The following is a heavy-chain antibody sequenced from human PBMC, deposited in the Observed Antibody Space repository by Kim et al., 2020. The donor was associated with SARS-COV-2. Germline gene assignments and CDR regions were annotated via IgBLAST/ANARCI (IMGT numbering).Heavy chain of an antibody. CDR3: ASIGERPQITMVRA. J-gene: IGHJ5*02. V-gene: IGHV3-21*04. CDR2: ISSSSSYI. D-gene: IGHD3-10*01. Sequence: GGSLRLSCAASGFTFSSYSMNWVRQAPGKGLEWVSSISSSSSYIYYADSVKGRFTISRDNAKNSLYLQMNSLRAEDTAVYYCASIGERPQITMVRAWGQGTLVTVSS. CDR1: GFTFSSYS.